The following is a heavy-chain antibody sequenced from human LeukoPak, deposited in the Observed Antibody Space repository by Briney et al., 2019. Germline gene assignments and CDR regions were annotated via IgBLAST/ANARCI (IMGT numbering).Heavy chain of an antibody. J-gene: IGHJ6*02. V-gene: IGHV1-46*01. D-gene: IGHD6-19*01. Sequence: ASVKVSCKASEYTFTSYYMHWVRQAPGQGLEWMGIINPSGGSTSYAQKFQGRVTMTRDTSTSTVYMELSSLRSEDTAVYYCARDVPYSSGWSYYYYYVMDVWGQGTTVTVSS. CDR1: EYTFTSYY. CDR3: ARDVPYSSGWSYYYYYVMDV. CDR2: INPSGGST.